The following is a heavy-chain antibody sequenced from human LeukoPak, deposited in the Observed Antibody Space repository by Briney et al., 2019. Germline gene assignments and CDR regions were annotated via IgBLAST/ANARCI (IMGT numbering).Heavy chain of an antibody. J-gene: IGHJ4*02. V-gene: IGHV1-69*05. CDR3: ARGDYGDYVDLDY. CDR2: IIPIFGTA. CDR1: GGTFSGYA. D-gene: IGHD4-17*01. Sequence: SVKVSCKASGGTFSGYAISWVRQAPGQGLEWMGGIIPIFGTANYAQKFQGRVTITTDESMSTAYMELSSLRSEDTAVYYCARGDYGDYVDLDYWGQGTLVTVSS.